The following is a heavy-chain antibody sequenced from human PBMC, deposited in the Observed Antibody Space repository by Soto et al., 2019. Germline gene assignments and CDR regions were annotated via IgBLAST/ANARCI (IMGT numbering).Heavy chain of an antibody. V-gene: IGHV4-34*01. Sequence: SETLSLTCAVYGGSFSGYYWRWIRQPPGKGLEWIGEINHSGSTNYNPSLKSRVTISVDTSKNQFSLKLSSVTAADTAVYYCARGRCGGRKDIVVVVAANGCYYYMDVWGKGTTVT. D-gene: IGHD2-15*01. CDR2: INHSGST. CDR1: GGSFSGYY. CDR3: ARGRCGGRKDIVVVVAANGCYYYMDV. J-gene: IGHJ6*03.